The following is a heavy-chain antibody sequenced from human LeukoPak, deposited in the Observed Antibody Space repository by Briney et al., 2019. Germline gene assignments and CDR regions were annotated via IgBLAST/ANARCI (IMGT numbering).Heavy chain of an antibody. CDR1: GYTFTSYG. CDR3: ARVSYYGSGSYSYFDY. D-gene: IGHD3-10*01. Sequence: ASVTVSCKASGYTFTSYGISWVRQAPGQGLEWMGWISAYNGNTNYAQKLQGRVTMTTDTSTSTAYMELRSLRSDDTAVYYCARVSYYGSGSYSYFDYWGQGTLVTVSS. J-gene: IGHJ4*02. CDR2: ISAYNGNT. V-gene: IGHV1-18*01.